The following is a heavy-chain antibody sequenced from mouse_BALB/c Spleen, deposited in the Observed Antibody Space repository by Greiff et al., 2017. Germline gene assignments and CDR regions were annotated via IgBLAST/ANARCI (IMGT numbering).Heavy chain of an antibody. CDR2: ISSGGSYT. D-gene: IGHD2-4*01. V-gene: IGHV5-6*02. CDR3: ARRGIYYDYERGAMDY. J-gene: IGHJ4*01. Sequence: EVKLEESGGDLVKPGGSLKLSCAASGFTFSSYGMSWVRQTPDKRLEWVATISSGGSYTYYPDSVKGRFTISRDNAKNTLYLQMSSLKSEDTAMYYCARRGIYYDYERGAMDYWGQGTSVTVSS. CDR1: GFTFSSYG.